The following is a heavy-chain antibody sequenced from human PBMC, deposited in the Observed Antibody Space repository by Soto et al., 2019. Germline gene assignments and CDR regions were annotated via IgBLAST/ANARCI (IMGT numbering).Heavy chain of an antibody. J-gene: IGHJ5*02. CDR1: GYTFTSYD. V-gene: IGHV1-18*01. Sequence: QVQLVQSGAEVKKPGASVKVSCKASGYTFTSYDISWVRQAPGQGLEWMGWISAYNGNTNYAQKLQGRVTMTTDTSTSTAYMELRSLRSDDTAVYYCARVYYYGSGSYYLPHGWFDPWGQGTLVTVSS. CDR2: ISAYNGNT. D-gene: IGHD3-10*01. CDR3: ARVYYYGSGSYYLPHGWFDP.